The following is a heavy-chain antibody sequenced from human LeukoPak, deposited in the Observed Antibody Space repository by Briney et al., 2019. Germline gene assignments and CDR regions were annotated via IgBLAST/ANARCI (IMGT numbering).Heavy chain of an antibody. V-gene: IGHV4-4*02. CDR2: VHLSGRT. J-gene: IGHJ4*02. Sequence: PSETLSLTCGVSGGSISTTNWWTWVRQPPGEGLEWIGEVHLSGRTHYNPSLESRVTMSVDMSENHISLRLTSVTAADTAVYYCAREGGPYRPLDYSGQGTLATVSS. CDR3: AREGGPYRPLDY. CDR1: GGSISTTNW.